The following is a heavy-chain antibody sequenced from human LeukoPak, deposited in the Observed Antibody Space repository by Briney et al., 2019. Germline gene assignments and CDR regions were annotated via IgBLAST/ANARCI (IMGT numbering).Heavy chain of an antibody. CDR3: VTKGYSSGWYNWFDP. J-gene: IGHJ5*02. Sequence: SVKVSCKASGGTLSSYAISWVRQAPGQGLEWMGGIIPIFGTANYAQKFQGRVTITTDESTSTAYMELSSLRSEDTAVYYCVTKGYSSGWYNWFDPWGQGTLVTVSS. V-gene: IGHV1-69*05. CDR2: IIPIFGTA. CDR1: GGTLSSYA. D-gene: IGHD6-19*01.